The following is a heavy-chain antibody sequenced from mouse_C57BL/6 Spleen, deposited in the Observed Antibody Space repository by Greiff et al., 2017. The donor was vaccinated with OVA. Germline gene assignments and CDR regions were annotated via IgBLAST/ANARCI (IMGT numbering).Heavy chain of an antibody. CDR1: GYTFTSYW. Sequence: QVQLQQSGTELVKPGASVKLSCKASGYTFTSYWMHWVKQRPGQGLEWIGNINPSNGGTNYNEKFKSKATLTVDKSSSTAYMQLSSLTSEDSAVYYCARSGDGRFYWYFDVWGTGTTVTVSS. CDR2: INPSNGGT. V-gene: IGHV1-53*01. J-gene: IGHJ1*03. D-gene: IGHD2-3*01. CDR3: ARSGDGRFYWYFDV.